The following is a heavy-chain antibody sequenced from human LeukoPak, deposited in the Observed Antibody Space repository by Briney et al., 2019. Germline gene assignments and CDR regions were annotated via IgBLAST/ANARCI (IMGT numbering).Heavy chain of an antibody. CDR2: TSSDGGST. V-gene: IGHV3-64*04. CDR3: AKGSYYDSSGSFYFDY. D-gene: IGHD3-22*01. Sequence: PGGSLRLSCSASGFTFLSYAMHWVRQAPGKGLEYVSATSSDGGSTYYADSVKGRFTISRDNSKNTLYVQVNSLGTEDTAAYYCAKGSYYDSSGSFYFDYWGQGTLVTVSS. CDR1: GFTFLSYA. J-gene: IGHJ4*02.